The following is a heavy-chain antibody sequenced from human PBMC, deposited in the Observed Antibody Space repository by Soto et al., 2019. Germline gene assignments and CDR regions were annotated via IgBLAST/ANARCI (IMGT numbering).Heavy chain of an antibody. CDR1: GGTFSSYA. V-gene: IGHV1-69*12. CDR2: IIPIFGTA. J-gene: IGHJ6*02. D-gene: IGHD6-19*01. Sequence: QVQLVQSGAEVKKPGSSVKVSCKASGGTFSSYAISWVRQAPGQGLEWMGGIIPIFGTANYAQKFQGRVTITADYSASTAYRGLSSLRSEDTGVYYCARAEYSGWHAYYYYGMDVWGQGTTVTVSS. CDR3: ARAEYSGWHAYYYYGMDV.